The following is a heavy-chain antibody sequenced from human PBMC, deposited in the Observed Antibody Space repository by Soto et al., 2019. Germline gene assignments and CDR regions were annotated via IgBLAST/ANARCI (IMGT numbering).Heavy chain of an antibody. Sequence: QVQLVQSGAEMKEPGSSVKVSCKTSGGTFSSSAISWLRQAPGQGLEWMGGIIPLFRTPDYAQKFQGRVTIAAHESTSTAYRELSSLRSEDTAVHSCAIDTDRLQLGRNYYYILGVWGTGTTITVSS. CDR2: IIPLFRTP. CDR3: AIDTDRLQLGRNYYYILGV. V-gene: IGHV1-69*12. D-gene: IGHD4-4*01. J-gene: IGHJ6*04. CDR1: GGTFSSSA.